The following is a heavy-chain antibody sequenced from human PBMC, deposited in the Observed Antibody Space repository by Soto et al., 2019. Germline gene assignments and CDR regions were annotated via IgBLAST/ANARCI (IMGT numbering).Heavy chain of an antibody. V-gene: IGHV1-69*10. D-gene: IGHD7-27*01. CDR3: ARLGRGAFDR. CDR1: GATFGSDS. CDR2: IIPMLEKP. Sequence: SVKVSCKASGATFGSDSVNWVRQAPGQGLEWIGGIIPMLEKPNYAQTFQDRVTITADDSANTVYMELRSLTPGDTAVYFCARLGRGAFDRWGTGPPVTVSS. J-gene: IGHJ5*02.